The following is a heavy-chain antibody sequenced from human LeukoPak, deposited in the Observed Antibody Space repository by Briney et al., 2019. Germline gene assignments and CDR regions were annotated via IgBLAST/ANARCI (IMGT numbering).Heavy chain of an antibody. CDR3: ARGSSGEFF. J-gene: IGHJ4*02. CDR2: ISSSSSYI. D-gene: IGHD6-19*01. Sequence: PGGSLRLSCAASGFTFSSYSMNWVRQAPGKRLEWVSSISSSSSYIYYADSVKGRFTISRDNAKNSLYLQMNSLRAEDTAVYYCARGSSGEFFWGQGTLVTVSS. V-gene: IGHV3-21*01. CDR1: GFTFSSYS.